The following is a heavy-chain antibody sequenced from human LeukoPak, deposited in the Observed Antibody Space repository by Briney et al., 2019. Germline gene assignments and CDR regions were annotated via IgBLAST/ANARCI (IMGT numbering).Heavy chain of an antibody. CDR3: ACQVGSDWYYYYMDV. D-gene: IGHD2-21*02. J-gene: IGHJ6*03. V-gene: IGHV4-39*07. CDR2: IYTSGST. Sequence: PSETLSLTCTVSGGSISMSSYYWGWIRQPPGKGLEWIGSIYTSGSTNYNPSLKSRVTMSVDTSKNQFSLKLSSVTAADTAVYYCACQVGSDWYYYYMDVWGKGTTVTVSS. CDR1: GGSISMSSYY.